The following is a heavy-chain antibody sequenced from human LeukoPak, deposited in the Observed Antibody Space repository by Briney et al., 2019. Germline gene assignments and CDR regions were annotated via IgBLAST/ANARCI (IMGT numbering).Heavy chain of an antibody. CDR3: ARVAYCGGDCYLNWFDP. J-gene: IGHJ5*02. CDR2: IIPIFGTA. D-gene: IGHD2-21*02. Sequence: GASVKVSCKTSGYTFTGYYMHWVRQAPGQGLEWMGGIIPIFGTANYAQKFQGRVTITADESTSTAYMELSSLRSEDTAVYYCARVAYCGGDCYLNWFDPWGQGTLVTVSS. V-gene: IGHV1-69*13. CDR1: GYTFTGYY.